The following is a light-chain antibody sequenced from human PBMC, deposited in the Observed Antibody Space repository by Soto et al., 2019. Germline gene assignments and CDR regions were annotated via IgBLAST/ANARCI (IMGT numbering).Light chain of an antibody. V-gene: IGKV1-39*01. CDR2: AAS. CDR3: QESYSTPWT. CDR1: QSISSY. J-gene: IGKJ1*01. Sequence: DIQMTQSPYSLSASVGDRVTITCPASQSISSYLNRYQQKPGEAPKLLIYAASSLQSGVTSRFSGSGSGTDFTLTISSLQPEDFATYYCQESYSTPWTFGQWTKVEIK.